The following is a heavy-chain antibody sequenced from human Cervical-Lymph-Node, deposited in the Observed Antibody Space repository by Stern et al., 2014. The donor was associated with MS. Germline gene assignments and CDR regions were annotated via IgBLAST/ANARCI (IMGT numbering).Heavy chain of an antibody. CDR1: EYNFTDYW. Sequence: EVQLVESGAEVKKPGESLTISCRGSEYNFTDYWITWVRHMPGKGLEWMGRIDPSDSYTEFSPSFQGHVNIFADKSINTAYLQGRSLKASDTATFYCVRQFARGPFLPLDVWGQGTTVTVSS. CDR2: IDPSDSYT. J-gene: IGHJ6*02. V-gene: IGHV5-10-1*03. CDR3: VRQFARGPFLPLDV. D-gene: IGHD3-10*01.